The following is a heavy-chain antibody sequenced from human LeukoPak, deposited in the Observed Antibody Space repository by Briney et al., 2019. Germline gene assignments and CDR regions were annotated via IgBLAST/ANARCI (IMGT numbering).Heavy chain of an antibody. J-gene: IGHJ4*02. Sequence: GGSLRLSCVASGFTFSNYWMTWVRQSPGKGLDWLANIKLDGSEKYYMDSVKGRFTITRDDAKNSLFLQMDSLRAEDTAVYNCARISSRRYYFDHWGQGTLVTVSS. CDR3: ARISSRRYYFDH. D-gene: IGHD6-13*01. V-gene: IGHV3-7*01. CDR2: IKLDGSEK. CDR1: GFTFSNYW.